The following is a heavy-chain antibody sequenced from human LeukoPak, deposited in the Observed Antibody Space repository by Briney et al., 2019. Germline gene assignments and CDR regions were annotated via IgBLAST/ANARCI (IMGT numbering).Heavy chain of an antibody. Sequence: SETLSLTCTVSGGSISSYYWSWIRQPPGKGLEWIGSIYHSGSTYYNPSLKSRVTISVDTSKNQFSLKLSSVTAADTAVYYCARDLESSMWGQGTLVTVSS. CDR1: GGSISSYY. CDR3: ARDLESSM. CDR2: IYHSGST. D-gene: IGHD2/OR15-2a*01. V-gene: IGHV4-38-2*02. J-gene: IGHJ4*02.